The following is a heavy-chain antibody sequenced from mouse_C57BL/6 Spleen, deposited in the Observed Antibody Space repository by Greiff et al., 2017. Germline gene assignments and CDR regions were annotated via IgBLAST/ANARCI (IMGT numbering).Heavy chain of an antibody. J-gene: IGHJ2*01. CDR2: IHPNSGST. CDR1: GYTFTSYW. Sequence: QVQLKQPGAELVKPGASVKLSCKASGYTFTSYWMHWVKQRPGQGLEWIGMIHPNSGSTNYNEKFKSKATLTVDKSSSTAYMQLSSLTSEDSAVYYCARSSGFYDEDYWGQGTTLTVSS. D-gene: IGHD2-3*01. V-gene: IGHV1-64*01. CDR3: ARSSGFYDEDY.